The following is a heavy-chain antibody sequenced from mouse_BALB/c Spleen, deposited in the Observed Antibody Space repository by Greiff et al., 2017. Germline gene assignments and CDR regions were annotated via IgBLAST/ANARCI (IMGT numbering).Heavy chain of an antibody. Sequence: EVKVEESGGGLVQPGGSMKLSCVASGFTFSNYWMNWVRQSPEKGLEWVAEIRLKSNNYATHYAESVKGRFTISRDDSKSSVYLQMNNLRAEDTGIYYCTRDYYGSSSWYFDVWGAGTTVTVSS. CDR1: GFTFSNYW. V-gene: IGHV6-6*02. CDR3: TRDYYGSSSWYFDV. CDR2: IRLKSNNYAT. J-gene: IGHJ1*01. D-gene: IGHD1-1*01.